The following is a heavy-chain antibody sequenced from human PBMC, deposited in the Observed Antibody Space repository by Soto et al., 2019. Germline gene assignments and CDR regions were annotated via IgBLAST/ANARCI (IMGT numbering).Heavy chain of an antibody. CDR2: IRNKANSYTT. Sequence: EVQLVESGGGLVQPGRSLRLSCAAFGFTFSDHYMDWVRQAPGKGLEWVGRIRNKANSYTTEYAASVKGRFTISRDDSKNSLFLKMNSLKTEDTAVYYCSRAGILTTPYYFDYWGQGTLVTVSS. CDR1: GFTFSDHY. V-gene: IGHV3-72*01. D-gene: IGHD4-4*01. CDR3: SRAGILTTPYYFDY. J-gene: IGHJ4*01.